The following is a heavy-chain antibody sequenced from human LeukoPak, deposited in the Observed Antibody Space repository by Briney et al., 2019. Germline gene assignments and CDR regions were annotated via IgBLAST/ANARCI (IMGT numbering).Heavy chain of an antibody. D-gene: IGHD1-26*01. CDR3: ASAGATTVTAFDY. Sequence: ASVKVSYKASGYTFTGYYMHGVRQAPGQGLECMGWINPNSGGTNYAQKFQDRVTMTRDTSISTAYMELSRLRSDDTAVYYCASAGATTVTAFDYWGQGTLVTVSS. CDR1: GYTFTGYY. V-gene: IGHV1-2*02. J-gene: IGHJ4*02. CDR2: INPNSGGT.